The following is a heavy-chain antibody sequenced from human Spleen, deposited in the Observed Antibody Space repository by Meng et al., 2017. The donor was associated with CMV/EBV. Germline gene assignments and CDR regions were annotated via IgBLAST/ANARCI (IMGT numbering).Heavy chain of an antibody. CDR1: GFLFSSYA. CDR3: ANPIIYDFWSGDYYYGMDV. J-gene: IGHJ6*02. CDR2: ISGSGGST. Sequence: GGSLRLSCAASGFLFSSYAINWVRQAPGKGLEWVSAISGSGGSTYYADSVKGRFTISRDNSKNTLYLQMNSLRAEDTAVYYCANPIIYDFWSGDYYYGMDVWGQGTTVTVSS. D-gene: IGHD3-3*01. V-gene: IGHV3-23*01.